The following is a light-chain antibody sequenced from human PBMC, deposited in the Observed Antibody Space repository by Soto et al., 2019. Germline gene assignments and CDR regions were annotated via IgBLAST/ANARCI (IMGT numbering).Light chain of an antibody. Sequence: EVVMTQSPDTLSVSPGETVTLSCRAGQSVRSKLAWYQQKPGQAPRLFIYGASTRATGIPDRFSGSGSGTDFTLTISRLEPEDFAVYYCQQYGSSPWTFGQGTKVDIK. V-gene: IGKV3-20*01. J-gene: IGKJ1*01. CDR2: GAS. CDR1: QSVRSK. CDR3: QQYGSSPWT.